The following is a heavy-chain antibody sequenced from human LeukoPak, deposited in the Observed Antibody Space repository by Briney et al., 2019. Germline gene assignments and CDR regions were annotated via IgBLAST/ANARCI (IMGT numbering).Heavy chain of an antibody. CDR1: GYTFTGYY. CDR3: AREGDFTMVRGALGDWFDP. CDR2: INPNSGGT. J-gene: IGHJ5*02. V-gene: IGHV1-2*02. D-gene: IGHD3-10*01. Sequence: GASVKVSCKASGYTFTGYYMHWVRQAPGQGLEWMVWINPNSGGTNYAQKFQGRVTITRDTSISTAYMELSRLRSADTAVYYCAREGDFTMVRGALGDWFDPWGQGTLVTVSS.